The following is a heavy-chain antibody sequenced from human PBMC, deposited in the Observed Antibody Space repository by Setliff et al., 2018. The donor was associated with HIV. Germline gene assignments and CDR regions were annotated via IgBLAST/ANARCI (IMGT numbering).Heavy chain of an antibody. Sequence: SETLSRTCTVSGGSISTYYWSWIRQPPGKGLEWIGSIYFTGSSDNNPSLKSRVTLSVDTSKHQFSLKLSSVTAADTAVYYCARVQMAYAAFDVWGQGTMVTVSS. V-gene: IGHV4-59*01. CDR2: IYFTGSS. CDR3: ARVQMAYAAFDV. D-gene: IGHD4-17*01. CDR1: GGSISTYY. J-gene: IGHJ3*01.